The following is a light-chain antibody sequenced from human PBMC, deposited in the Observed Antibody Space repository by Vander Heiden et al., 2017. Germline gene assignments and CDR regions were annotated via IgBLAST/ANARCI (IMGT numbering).Light chain of an antibody. CDR2: EGS. Sequence: QSALTEPAPVSGSPGQSITISCTGTSSDVGAYNYVSWYQQHPGKAPKLMIYEGSKRPAGVSNRFSGSKSGNTASLTISGLQAEDEADYYCSSYTSSTRVFGGGTKLTVL. V-gene: IGLV2-14*01. CDR1: SSDVGAYNY. J-gene: IGLJ3*02. CDR3: SSYTSSTRV.